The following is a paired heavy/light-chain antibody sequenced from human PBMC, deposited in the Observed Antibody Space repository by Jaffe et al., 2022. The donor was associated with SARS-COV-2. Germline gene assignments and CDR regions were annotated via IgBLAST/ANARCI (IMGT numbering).Heavy chain of an antibody. V-gene: IGHV3-9*01. CDR2: ISWNSDNI. D-gene: IGHD2-2*01. J-gene: IGHJ3*02. Sequence: EVQLVESGGGLVQPGRSLRLSCAASGFTFDDYAMHWVRQVPGKGLEWVSGISWNSDNIDYADSVKGRFTISRDNTKNSLYLQMNSLRAEDTAFYYCAKNRGAYQLRIGGPGDAFDIWGQGTMVTVSS. CDR3: AKNRGAYQLRIGGPGDAFDI. CDR1: GFTFDDYA.
Light chain of an antibody. J-gene: IGKJ2*01. CDR2: GAS. V-gene: IGKV3-20*01. Sequence: EIVLTQSPGSLSLSPGERATLSCRASQSVSSSFLAWYQQKVGQAPRLLIYGASSRATGIPDRFSGSGSGTDFTLTISRLEPEDFAVYYCQQYGSSHTFGQGTKLEIK. CDR1: QSVSSSF. CDR3: QQYGSSHT.